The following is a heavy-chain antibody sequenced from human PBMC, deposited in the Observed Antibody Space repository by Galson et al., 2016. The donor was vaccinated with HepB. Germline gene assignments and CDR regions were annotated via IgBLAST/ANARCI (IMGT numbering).Heavy chain of an antibody. CDR2: IYYSGNT. Sequence: SETLSLTCIVSGGSTSSSSYYWGWIRQPPGKGLEWIGSIYYSGNTYYNPSLKSRVTISVDTSKNQVSLKLSSVTAADTAVYYCLADTYDFDLWGQGTMVSVSS. J-gene: IGHJ3*01. D-gene: IGHD2-15*01. CDR1: GGSTSSSSYY. CDR3: LADTYDFDL. V-gene: IGHV4-39*01.